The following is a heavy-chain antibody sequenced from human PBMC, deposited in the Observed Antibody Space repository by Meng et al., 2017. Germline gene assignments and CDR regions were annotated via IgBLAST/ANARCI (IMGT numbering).Heavy chain of an antibody. Sequence: QVQVWHSGAGVKQPGASVKVSCKASGYTFTSYAMHWVRQAPGQSLEWMGWLNAGNGDTKYSQKFQGRVTITRDSSASTAYMELSSLRSEDTAVYYCARDSCTGGICYRGSFDYWAQGTLVTVSS. D-gene: IGHD2-15*01. CDR2: LNAGNGDT. CDR1: GYTFTSYA. V-gene: IGHV1-3*01. J-gene: IGHJ4*02. CDR3: ARDSCTGGICYRGSFDY.